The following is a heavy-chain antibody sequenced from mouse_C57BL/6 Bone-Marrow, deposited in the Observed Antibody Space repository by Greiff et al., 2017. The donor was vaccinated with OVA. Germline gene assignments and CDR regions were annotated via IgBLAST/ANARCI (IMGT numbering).Heavy chain of an antibody. CDR1: GYTFTDYY. Sequence: VQLQQSGAELVRPGASVKLSCKASGYTFTDYYINWVKQRPGQGLEWIARIYPGSGNTYYNEKFKGKATLTAEKSSSTAYMQLSSLTSEDSAVYFCAREGYGNGGAWFAYWGQGTLVTVSA. D-gene: IGHD2-1*01. J-gene: IGHJ3*01. CDR2: IYPGSGNT. CDR3: AREGYGNGGAWFAY. V-gene: IGHV1-76*01.